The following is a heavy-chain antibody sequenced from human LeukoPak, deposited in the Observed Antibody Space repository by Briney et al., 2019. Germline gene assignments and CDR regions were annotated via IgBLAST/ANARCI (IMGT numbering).Heavy chain of an antibody. CDR2: ISPAGDTI. D-gene: IGHD3-10*01. J-gene: IGHJ6*03. CDR1: AFTFSGYG. V-gene: IGHV3-48*04. CDR3: VGGYSGSGYYYYYMDV. Sequence: GGSLRLSCATSAFTFSGYGMHWVRQAPGKGLEWVSYISPAGDTIYYADSVLGRFTISRDNAKNSLYLLMNSLRAEDTALYYCVGGYSGSGYYYYYMDVWGKGTTVTVSS.